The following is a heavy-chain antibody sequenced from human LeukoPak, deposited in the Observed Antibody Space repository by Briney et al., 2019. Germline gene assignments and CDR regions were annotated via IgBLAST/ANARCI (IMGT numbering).Heavy chain of an antibody. CDR3: ASAPYIVPAATLDYYYYMDV. CDR1: GYTFTSYD. CDR2: MNPNSGNT. Sequence: ASVKVSCKASGYTFTSYDINWVRQATGQGLEWMGWMNPNSGNTGYAQKFQGRVTITADKSTSTAYMELSSLRSEDTAVYYCASAPYIVPAATLDYYYYMDVWGKGTTVTVSS. V-gene: IGHV1-8*03. D-gene: IGHD2-2*01. J-gene: IGHJ6*03.